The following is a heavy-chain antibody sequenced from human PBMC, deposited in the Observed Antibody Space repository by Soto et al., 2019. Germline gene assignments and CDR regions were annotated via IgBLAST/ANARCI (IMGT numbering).Heavy chain of an antibody. CDR2: ISASKGNT. CDR1: GYTFSNYG. J-gene: IGHJ4*02. CDR3: ASRSGQLPYYFDY. Sequence: SVKVSCKASGYTFSNYGITWVRGAPGQRFEWMGWISASKGNTNYAQKFQGRVTMTTDTSTTTFYMELRTLRSDDTAIYYCASRSGQLPYYFDYWGQGTLVTVSS. D-gene: IGHD1-1*01. V-gene: IGHV1-18*01.